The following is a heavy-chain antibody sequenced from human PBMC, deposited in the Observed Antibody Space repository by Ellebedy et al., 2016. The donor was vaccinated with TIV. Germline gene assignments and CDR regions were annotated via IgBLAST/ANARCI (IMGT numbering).Heavy chain of an antibody. J-gene: IGHJ4*02. CDR1: GFTFSSYG. D-gene: IGHD2-21*02. V-gene: IGHV3-33*01. CDR2: IWYDGSNK. Sequence: GESLKISCAASGFTFSSYGMHWVRQAPGKGLEWVAVIWYDGSNKYYADSVKGRFTISRDNAKNTLYLQMNTLRAEDTAVYYCARGWGCGRGDCWAFDCWGQGTLVTVSS. CDR3: ARGWGCGRGDCWAFDC.